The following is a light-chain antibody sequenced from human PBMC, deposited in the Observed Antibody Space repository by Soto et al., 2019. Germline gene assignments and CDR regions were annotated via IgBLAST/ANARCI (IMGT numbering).Light chain of an antibody. CDR3: LQNNSYPVT. V-gene: IGKV1-17*01. CDR2: TAS. CDR1: QGIRHD. Sequence: DIQMTQSPSSLSASVGDRVTITCRASQGIRHDLGWYQQKPGKAPKRLIYTASSLQGGVPPRFSGSGSGTNFTLTISSLQPEDFATYYCLQNNSYPVTFGQGTKVEIK. J-gene: IGKJ1*01.